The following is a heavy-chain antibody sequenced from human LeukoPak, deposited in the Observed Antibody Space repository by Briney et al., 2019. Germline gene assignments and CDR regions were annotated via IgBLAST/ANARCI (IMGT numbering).Heavy chain of an antibody. J-gene: IGHJ4*02. Sequence: SETLSLTCTVSGGSISSYYWSWIRQPPGKGPEWTGYIYYSGSTNYNPSLKSRVTISVDTSKNQFSLKLSSVTAADTAVYYCAGGGYSYGPIDYWGQGTLVTVSS. CDR2: IYYSGST. V-gene: IGHV4-59*08. CDR3: AGGGYSYGPIDY. D-gene: IGHD5-18*01. CDR1: GGSISSYY.